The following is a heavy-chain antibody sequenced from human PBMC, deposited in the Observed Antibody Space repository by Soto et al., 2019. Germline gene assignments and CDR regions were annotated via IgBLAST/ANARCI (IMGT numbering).Heavy chain of an antibody. J-gene: IGHJ4*02. D-gene: IGHD3-16*01. CDR1: GYTVTSYG. Sequence: QVQLVQSGGEVKQPGASVKVSCKTSGYTVTSYGISWVRQAPGQGLEWMGWISGYNGDTKYVQKFQGRVTFTTDRSTYTAYMEVRSLRSDNTAVYYCARDWVGALAYWGQGTLVTVSS. CDR2: ISGYNGDT. CDR3: ARDWVGALAY. V-gene: IGHV1-18*01.